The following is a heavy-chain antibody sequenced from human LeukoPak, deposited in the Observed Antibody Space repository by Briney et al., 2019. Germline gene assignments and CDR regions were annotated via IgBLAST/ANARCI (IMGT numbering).Heavy chain of an antibody. CDR2: IRSKANSYAT. D-gene: IGHD6-19*01. CDR1: GFTFSGSA. V-gene: IGHV3-73*01. J-gene: IGHJ4*02. Sequence: SGGSLRLYCAASGFTFSGSAMHWVRQASGKGLEWVGRIRSKANSYATAYAASVKGRFTISRDDSKNTAYLQMNSLKTEDTAVYYCTSSLAVAGKMVDYWGQGTLVTVSS. CDR3: TSSLAVAGKMVDY.